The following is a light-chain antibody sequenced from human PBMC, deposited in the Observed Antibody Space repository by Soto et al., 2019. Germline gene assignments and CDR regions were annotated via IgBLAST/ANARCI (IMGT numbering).Light chain of an antibody. J-gene: IGLJ3*02. CDR1: NNDVGAYNY. CDR2: DVS. CDR3: SSYTRSSTVV. Sequence: QSALTQPASVSGSPGQSITISCTGSNNDVGAYNYVSWYQQQPGKAPKTMIYDVSNGPSGVFNRFSGSKSGNTASLTSSGLQSEDEVDYYCSSYTRSSTVVFGGGTKLTVL. V-gene: IGLV2-14*03.